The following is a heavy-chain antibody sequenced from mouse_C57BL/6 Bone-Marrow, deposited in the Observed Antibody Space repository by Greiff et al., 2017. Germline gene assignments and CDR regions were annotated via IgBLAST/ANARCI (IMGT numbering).Heavy chain of an antibody. CDR2: IDPNSGGT. V-gene: IGHV1-72*01. CDR3: ASPRYYDSEYAMDY. Sequence: QVQLQQPGAELVKPGASVKLSCKASGYTFTSYWMHWVKQRPGRGLEWIGRIDPNSGGTKYNEKFKGKATLTVDKPSSTAYMKLSSLTSEDSAVYYCASPRYYDSEYAMDYWGQGTSVTVSS. CDR1: GYTFTSYW. D-gene: IGHD1-1*01. J-gene: IGHJ4*01.